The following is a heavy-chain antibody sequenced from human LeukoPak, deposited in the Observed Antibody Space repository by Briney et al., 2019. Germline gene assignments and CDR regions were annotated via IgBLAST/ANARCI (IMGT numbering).Heavy chain of an antibody. CDR3: AKDRDGYSSSSPFDC. V-gene: IGHV4-59*01. Sequence: SETLSLTCTVSGGSISSYYWSWIRQPPGKGLEWIGYIYYSGSTNYNPSLKSRVTISVDTSKNQFSLKLSSVTAADTAVYYCAKDRDGYSSSSPFDCWGQGTLVTVSS. CDR2: IYYSGST. CDR1: GGSISSYY. J-gene: IGHJ4*02. D-gene: IGHD6-6*01.